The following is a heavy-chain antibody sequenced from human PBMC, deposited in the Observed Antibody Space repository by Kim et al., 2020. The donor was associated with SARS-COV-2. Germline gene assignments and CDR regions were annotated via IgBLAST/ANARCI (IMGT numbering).Heavy chain of an antibody. CDR1: GYTFTSYD. J-gene: IGHJ5*02. CDR3: ARGLVCSSTSCYAEDNWFDP. CDR2: MNPNSGNT. D-gene: IGHD2-2*01. V-gene: IGHV1-8*01. Sequence: ASVKVSCKASGYTFTSYDINWVRQATGQGLEWMGWMNPNSGNTGYAQKFQGRVTMTRNTSISTAYMELSSLRSEDTAVYYCARGLVCSSTSCYAEDNWFDPWGQGTLVTVSS.